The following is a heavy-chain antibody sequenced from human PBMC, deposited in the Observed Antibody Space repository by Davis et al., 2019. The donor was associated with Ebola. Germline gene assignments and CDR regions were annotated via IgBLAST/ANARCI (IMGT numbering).Heavy chain of an antibody. CDR1: GYSFTNYW. CDR3: ARLGGYCSSTSCLSYYGMDV. Sequence: GESLKISYKGSGYSFTNYWIGWVRQMPGKGLEWMGIIYPGDSDTRYSPSFQGQVTISADKPISTAYLQWSSLKASDTAMYYCARLGGYCSSTSCLSYYGMDVWGQGTTVTVSS. J-gene: IGHJ6*02. CDR2: IYPGDSDT. V-gene: IGHV5-51*01. D-gene: IGHD2-2*03.